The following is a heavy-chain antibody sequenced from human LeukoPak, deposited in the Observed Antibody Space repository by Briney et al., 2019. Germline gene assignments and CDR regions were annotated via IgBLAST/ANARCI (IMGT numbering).Heavy chain of an antibody. D-gene: IGHD1-7*01. CDR1: VYTFTSYD. V-gene: IGHV1-8*01. J-gene: IGHJ5*02. CDR2: MNPNSGNT. CDR3: ARLRRITGTTFRRFDP. Sequence: GASVKVSCKASVYTFTSYDINWVRQATGQGLEWMGWMNPNSGNTGYAQKFQGRVTMTRNTSISTAYMELSSLRSEDTAVYYCARLRRITGTTFRRFDPWGQGTLVTVSS.